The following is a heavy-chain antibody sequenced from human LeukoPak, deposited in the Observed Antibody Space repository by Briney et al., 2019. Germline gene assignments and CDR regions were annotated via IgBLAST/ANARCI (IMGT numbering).Heavy chain of an antibody. V-gene: IGHV3-30*03. J-gene: IGHJ4*02. CDR1: GFTFSSYG. CDR3: ARSYYDSSGYQYYFDY. CDR2: ISYDGSNK. D-gene: IGHD3-22*01. Sequence: PGGSLRLSCAASGFTFSSYGMHWVRQAPGKGLEWVAVISYDGSNKYYADSVKGRFTISRDNSKNTLYRQMNSLRAEDTAVYYCARSYYDSSGYQYYFDYWGQGTLVTVSS.